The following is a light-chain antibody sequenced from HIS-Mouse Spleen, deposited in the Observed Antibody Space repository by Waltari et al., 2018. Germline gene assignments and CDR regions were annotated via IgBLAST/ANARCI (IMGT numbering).Light chain of an antibody. CDR1: SSDVGGYNY. CDR2: DVS. Sequence: QSALTQPASVSGSPGQSITISCTGTSSDVGGYNYVSWYQQHPAKAPKLMSYDVSNLPAGVSNRFAGSKSGNTASLTISGLQAEDEADYYCSSYTSSSTVVFGGGTKLTVL. J-gene: IGLJ2*01. CDR3: SSYTSSSTVV. V-gene: IGLV2-14*03.